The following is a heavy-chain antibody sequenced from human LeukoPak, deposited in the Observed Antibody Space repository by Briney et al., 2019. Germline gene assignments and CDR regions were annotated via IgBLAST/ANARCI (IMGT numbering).Heavy chain of an antibody. CDR1: GYSFTSYW. J-gene: IGHJ4*02. V-gene: IGHV5-51*01. CDR3: AIIPGSSGYLGRFDY. Sequence: GESLKISCKGSGYSFTSYWIGWVRQMPGKGLEWMGIIYPGDSDTRYSPSFQGQVTISADKSTSTAYLQWSSLKASDTAMYYCAIIPGSSGYLGRFDYWGQGTLVTVSS. D-gene: IGHD3-22*01. CDR2: IYPGDSDT.